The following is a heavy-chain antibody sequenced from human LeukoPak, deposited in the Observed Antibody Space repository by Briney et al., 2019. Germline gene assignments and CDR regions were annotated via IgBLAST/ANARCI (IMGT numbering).Heavy chain of an antibody. CDR1: GYTFTGYY. CDR3: ARSVTWLHYNFDY. CDR2: INPNGGGT. J-gene: IGHJ4*02. Sequence: ASVKVSCKASGYTFTGYYMHWVRQAPGQGLEWMGWINPNGGGTNYAQKFRGRVTMTRDTSISTAYMELSRLRSDDTAVYYCARSVTWLHYNFDYWGQGTLVTVSS. D-gene: IGHD5-24*01. V-gene: IGHV1-2*02.